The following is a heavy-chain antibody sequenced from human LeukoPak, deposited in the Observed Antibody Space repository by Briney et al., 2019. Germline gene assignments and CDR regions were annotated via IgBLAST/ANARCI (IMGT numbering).Heavy chain of an antibody. CDR3: ARVGPFYYYYYMDV. J-gene: IGHJ6*03. CDR1: GYTFTGYY. V-gene: IGHV1-2*02. CDR2: INPNSGGT. Sequence: APVKVSCKASGYTFTGYYMHWVRQAPGQGLEWMGWINPNSGGTNYAQKFQGRVTMTRDTSISTAYMELSRLRSDDTAVYYCARVGPFYYYYYMDVWGKGTTVTVSS.